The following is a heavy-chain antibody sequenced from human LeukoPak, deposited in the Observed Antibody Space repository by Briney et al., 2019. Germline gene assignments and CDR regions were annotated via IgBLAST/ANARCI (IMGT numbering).Heavy chain of an antibody. CDR2: IFHSGST. CDR3: ARYSGYDSVVNWFDP. Sequence: SETLSLTCAVSGGSISSPNWWSWVRQSPGKGLEWTAEIFHSGSTNYNPSLKSRVTISVDKSKNQFSLKLSSVTAADTAVYYCARYSGYDSVVNWFDPWGQGTLVTVSS. J-gene: IGHJ5*02. D-gene: IGHD5-12*01. V-gene: IGHV4-4*02. CDR1: GGSISSPNW.